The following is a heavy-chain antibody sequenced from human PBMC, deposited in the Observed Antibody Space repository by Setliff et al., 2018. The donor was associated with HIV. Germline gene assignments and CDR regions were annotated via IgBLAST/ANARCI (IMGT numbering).Heavy chain of an antibody. D-gene: IGHD4-17*01. Sequence: ASVKVSCKVFGYTLAALSIHWVRQAPGKGLEWMGGFDPEDGERINAEKFQGRVTMTTDTSTSTAYMELRSLRSDDTAIYYCARDNYDDYSRVQMDVWGKGTTVTVS. CDR2: FDPEDGER. CDR1: GYTLAALS. J-gene: IGHJ6*03. V-gene: IGHV1-24*01. CDR3: ARDNYDDYSRVQMDV.